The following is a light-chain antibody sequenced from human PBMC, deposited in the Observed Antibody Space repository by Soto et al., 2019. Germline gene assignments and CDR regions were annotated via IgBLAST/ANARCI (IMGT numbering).Light chain of an antibody. V-gene: IGLV2-14*03. CDR1: SSDIGSYDH. CDR3: ISYTDRQSNL. CDR2: AVS. Sequence: QSVLTQPASVSGSPGQSITIACSGTSSDIGSYDHVAWYQQFPGKSPKLIIYAVSDRPSGVSDRFSGSKSGISASLTLSGLQTEDEADYYCISYTDRQSNLFGSGTKVPVL. J-gene: IGLJ1*01.